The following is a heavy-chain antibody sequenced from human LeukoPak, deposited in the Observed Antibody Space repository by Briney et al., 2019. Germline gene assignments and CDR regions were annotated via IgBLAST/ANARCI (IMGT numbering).Heavy chain of an antibody. CDR3: ATGRRNYYDGSGYYFH. V-gene: IGHV1-24*01. D-gene: IGHD3-22*01. Sequence: ASVKVSCKVSGYTLTELSMHWVRQAPGKGLEWMGGFDPEDGETIYAQKFQGRVTMTEDTSTDTAYMELSSLRSEDTAVYYCATGRRNYYDGSGYYFHWGQGTLVTVSS. CDR2: FDPEDGET. J-gene: IGHJ4*02. CDR1: GYTLTELS.